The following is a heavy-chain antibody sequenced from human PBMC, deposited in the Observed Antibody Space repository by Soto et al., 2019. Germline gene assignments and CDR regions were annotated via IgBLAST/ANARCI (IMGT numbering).Heavy chain of an antibody. Sequence: QVQLVQSGAEVKKPGSSVKVSCKASGGTFSSYAISWVRQAPGQGLEWMGGSIPIFGTANYAQKFQGRVTITADESTGTATRELSSLRSEDTAVYYCARHVPAAGYYYGMDVWGQGTTVTVSS. CDR2: SIPIFGTA. J-gene: IGHJ6*02. CDR1: GGTFSSYA. V-gene: IGHV1-69*12. CDR3: ARHVPAAGYYYGMDV. D-gene: IGHD2-2*01.